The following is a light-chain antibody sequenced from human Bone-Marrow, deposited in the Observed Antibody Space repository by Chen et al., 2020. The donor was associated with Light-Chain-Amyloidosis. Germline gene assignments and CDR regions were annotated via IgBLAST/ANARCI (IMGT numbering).Light chain of an antibody. CDR2: EDD. V-gene: IGLV6-57*01. Sequence: NFMLTQPHSVAESPGKTVIISCTRSSGSIATNYVQWYQQRPGSSPTTVIYEDDQRPSGVPDRFSGSIDRSSNTATLSVSGLKTEDEADNYCQSYKGSSQGVFGRGTKLPVL. J-gene: IGLJ3*02. CDR3: QSYKGSSQGV. CDR1: SGSIATNY.